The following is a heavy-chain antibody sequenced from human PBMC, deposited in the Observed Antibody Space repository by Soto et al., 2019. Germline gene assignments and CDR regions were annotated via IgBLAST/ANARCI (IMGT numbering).Heavy chain of an antibody. D-gene: IGHD2-21*02. CDR3: ARIPNCGGDCYRRDDAFDI. J-gene: IGHJ3*02. CDR2: IFSNDEK. CDR1: GFSLSNARMG. Sequence: GSGPTLVNPTETLTLTCTVSGFSLSNARMGVSWIRQPPGKALEWLAHIFSNDEKSYSTSLKSRLTISKDTSKSQVVLTMTNMDPVDTATYYCARIPNCGGDCYRRDDAFDIWGQGTMVTVSS. V-gene: IGHV2-26*01.